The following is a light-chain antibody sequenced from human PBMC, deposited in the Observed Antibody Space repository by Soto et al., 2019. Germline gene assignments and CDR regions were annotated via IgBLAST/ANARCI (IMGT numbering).Light chain of an antibody. J-gene: IGLJ3*02. V-gene: IGLV1-47*01. CDR2: TNN. CDR1: SSNIGVNY. CDR3: ATWDDSLSGVV. Sequence: QSVLTQPPSASGTPGQRVTISCSGSSSNIGVNYVYWYQQLQGTAPNLLIYTNNQRPSGVPDRFFGSKSGTSAALAISGLRSEDEADYHCATWDDSLSGVVFGGGTKLTVL.